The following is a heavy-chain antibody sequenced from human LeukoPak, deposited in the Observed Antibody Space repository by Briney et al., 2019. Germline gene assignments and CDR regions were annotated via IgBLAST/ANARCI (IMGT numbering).Heavy chain of an antibody. D-gene: IGHD2-15*01. CDR1: GFSFSTYS. J-gene: IGHJ4*02. V-gene: IGHV3-21*01. CDR2: ISTSSSSI. CDR3: VRDNPRCCGVVPVNIDDF. Sequence: GGSLRLSCAVSGFSFSTYSMNWVRQAPGKGLEWVSSISTSSSSIFYEDSVKGRFTISRDNAERSLYLQMNFLRAEDTAVYYCVRDNPRCCGVVPVNIDDFWGQGTLVTVSS.